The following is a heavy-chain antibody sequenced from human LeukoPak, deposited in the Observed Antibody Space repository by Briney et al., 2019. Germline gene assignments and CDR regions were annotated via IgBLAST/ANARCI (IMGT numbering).Heavy chain of an antibody. J-gene: IGHJ4*02. D-gene: IGHD1-26*01. V-gene: IGHV3-30-3*01. CDR2: ISDDETYK. CDR1: GFTFNSYS. Sequence: PGGSLRLSCAASGFTFNSYSMHWVRQAPGKGLEWVTAISDDETYKFYADSVKGRFTISRDNSKNTLYLQMNSLRVEDTAVYYCARGWGLRTFDYWGQGTLVTVSS. CDR3: ARGWGLRTFDY.